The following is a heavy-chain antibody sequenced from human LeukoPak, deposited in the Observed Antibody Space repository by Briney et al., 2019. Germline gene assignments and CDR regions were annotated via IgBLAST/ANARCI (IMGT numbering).Heavy chain of an antibody. Sequence: PGRSPRLSCAASGFTFSSYGMHWVRQAPGKGLEWVAVISYDGSNKYYADSVKGRFTISRDNSKNTLYLQMNSLRAEDTAVYYCAKAVNYYDSSGYYYFDYWGQGTLVTVSS. J-gene: IGHJ4*02. CDR3: AKAVNYYDSSGYYYFDY. D-gene: IGHD3-22*01. CDR1: GFTFSSYG. V-gene: IGHV3-30*18. CDR2: ISYDGSNK.